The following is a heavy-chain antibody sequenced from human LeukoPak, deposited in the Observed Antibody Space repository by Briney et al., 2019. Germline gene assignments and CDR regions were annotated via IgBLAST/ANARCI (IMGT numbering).Heavy chain of an antibody. V-gene: IGHV3-23*01. D-gene: IGHD3-10*01. J-gene: IGHJ4*02. CDR1: GFTFSSHA. CDR2: ISGSGGST. Sequence: GGSLRLSCAASGFTFSSHAMSWVRQAPGKGLEWVSAISGSGGSTYYADSVKGRFTISRDNSKNTLYLQMNSLRAEDTAVYYCAKGDMVRGVIITLFDYWGQGTLVTVSS. CDR3: AKGDMVRGVIITLFDY.